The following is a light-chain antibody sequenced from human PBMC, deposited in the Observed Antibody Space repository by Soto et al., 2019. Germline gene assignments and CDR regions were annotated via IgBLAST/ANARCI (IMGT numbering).Light chain of an antibody. CDR3: QQYAVWPPQT. CDR2: DAS. V-gene: IGKV3-11*01. J-gene: IGKJ1*01. CDR1: QPVSDK. Sequence: EVVMTQSPANLSLSPGAGATLSCWASQPVSDKLAWYQQKPGQAPRLLIYDASNRATGIPARFSGSGSGTDFTLTISSLEPEDFAVYYCQQYAVWPPQTFGQGTKVDI.